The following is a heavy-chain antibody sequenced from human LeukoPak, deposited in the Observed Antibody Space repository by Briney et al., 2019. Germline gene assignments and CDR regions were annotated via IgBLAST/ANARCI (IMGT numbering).Heavy chain of an antibody. D-gene: IGHD2-15*01. J-gene: IGHJ1*01. CDR1: GFSFNTYA. CDR3: AQQVGYCSSGSCYFTY. Sequence: GGSLRLSCVASGFSFNTYAMSWVRQAPGKGLEWVSAISNTGGSTYYADSVKGRFTISRDKSKNTLSLQMNSLRAEDTAVYYCAQQVGYCSSGSCYFTYWGQGTLVTVSS. CDR2: ISNTGGST. V-gene: IGHV3-23*01.